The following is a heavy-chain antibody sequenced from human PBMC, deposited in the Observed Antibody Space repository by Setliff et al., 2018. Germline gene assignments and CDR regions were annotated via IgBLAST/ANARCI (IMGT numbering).Heavy chain of an antibody. CDR3: ARGGMGGIFGVVIIGGGDY. D-gene: IGHD3-3*01. CDR2: ISGYNGNT. Sequence: VAAVKVSCKTSGFMFYTFGFSWVRHVPEQGFGWMGCISGYNGNTNYAQKFQDRVTVTMDTSTSTVYMELRSLRSDDTAVYYCARGGMGGIFGVVIIGGGDYWGQGTLVTVSS. J-gene: IGHJ4*02. CDR1: GFMFYTFG. V-gene: IGHV1-18*01.